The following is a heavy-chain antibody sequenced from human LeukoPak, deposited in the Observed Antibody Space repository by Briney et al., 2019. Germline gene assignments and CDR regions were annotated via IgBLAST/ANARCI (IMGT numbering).Heavy chain of an antibody. D-gene: IGHD1-26*01. CDR3: ARDRELLNFDY. J-gene: IGHJ4*02. V-gene: IGHV1-8*01. CDR1: GYTFTSYD. Sequence: ASVKVSCKASGYTFTSYDINWVRQATGQGLEWMGWMNPNSGNTGYAQKLQGRVTMTTDTSTSTAYMELRSLRSDDTAVYYCARDRELLNFDYWGQGTLVTVSS. CDR2: MNPNSGNT.